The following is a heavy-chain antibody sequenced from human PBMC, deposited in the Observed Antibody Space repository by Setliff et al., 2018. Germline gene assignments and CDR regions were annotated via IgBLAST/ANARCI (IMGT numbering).Heavy chain of an antibody. V-gene: IGHV4-61*09. Sequence: PSETLSLTCTVSGGSITSGSNYWSWIRQPAGRGLEWMGHIDPSGNTNYHPSLRSRVTISRDTSKNQFSLKLTSLTAADTAVYFCARSLSSGSYWNPRPFYSDSWGQGTLVTVSS. CDR3: ARSLSSGSYWNPRPFYSDS. D-gene: IGHD3-10*01. J-gene: IGHJ4*02. CDR2: IDPSGNT. CDR1: GGSITSGSNY.